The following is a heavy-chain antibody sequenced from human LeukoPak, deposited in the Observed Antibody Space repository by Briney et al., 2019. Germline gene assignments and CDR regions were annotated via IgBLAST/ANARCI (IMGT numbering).Heavy chain of an antibody. J-gene: IGHJ6*02. CDR1: GFTFSSYA. D-gene: IGHD3-3*01. Sequence: GRSLRLSCAASGFTFSSYAMHWVRQAPGKGLEWVAVISYDGSNKYYADSVKGRFTISRDNSKNTLYLQMNSLRAEDTAVYYCARDLPPKGFWSGTYYYYYGMDVWGQGTTVTVSS. V-gene: IGHV3-30-3*01. CDR2: ISYDGSNK. CDR3: ARDLPPKGFWSGTYYYYYGMDV.